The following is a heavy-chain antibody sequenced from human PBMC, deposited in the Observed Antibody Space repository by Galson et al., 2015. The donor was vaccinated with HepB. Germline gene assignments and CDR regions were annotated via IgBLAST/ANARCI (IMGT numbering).Heavy chain of an antibody. CDR2: INSDGSST. J-gene: IGHJ5*02. CDR3: AREGGYCSSTSCYTSWFDP. CDR1: GFTFSSYW. D-gene: IGHD2-2*02. Sequence: SLRLSCAASGFTFSSYWMHWVRQAPGKGLVWVSRINSDGSSTSYADSVKGRFTISRDNAKNTLYLQMNSLRAEDTAVYYCAREGGYCSSTSCYTSWFDPWGQGTLVTVSS. V-gene: IGHV3-74*01.